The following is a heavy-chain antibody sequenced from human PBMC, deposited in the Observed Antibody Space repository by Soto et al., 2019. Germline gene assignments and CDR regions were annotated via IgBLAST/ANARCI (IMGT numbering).Heavy chain of an antibody. CDR1: GFTFNSYA. CDR2: IIGSGGST. D-gene: IGHD3-22*01. CDR3: AKDRNYYDSSGYDY. V-gene: IGHV3-23*01. J-gene: IGHJ4*02. Sequence: VGSLRLSCAASGFTFNSYAMSWVRQAPGKGLEWVSTIIGSGGSTYYADSVKGRFSVSRDNSKNTLYLQMNSLRAEDTAVYYCAKDRNYYDSSGYDYWGQGTLVTVSS.